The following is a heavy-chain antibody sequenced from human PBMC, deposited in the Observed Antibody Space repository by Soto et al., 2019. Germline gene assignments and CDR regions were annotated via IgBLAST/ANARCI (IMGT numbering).Heavy chain of an antibody. CDR3: AITAMINRDSSTSFDY. Sequence: PGGSLRLSCAASGLTFSNVRMTWVRQAPGKGLEWVGRIKSKSDGETADVAAPVKARFTISRDDSKNTVFLEMNSLKSEDTALYYCAITAMINRDSSTSFDYWGRGTQVTVSS. V-gene: IGHV3-15*01. CDR1: GLTFSNVR. J-gene: IGHJ4*02. CDR2: IKSKSDGETA. D-gene: IGHD5-18*01.